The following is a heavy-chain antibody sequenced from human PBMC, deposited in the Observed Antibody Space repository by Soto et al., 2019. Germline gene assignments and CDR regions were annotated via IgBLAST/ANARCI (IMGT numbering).Heavy chain of an antibody. D-gene: IGHD3-22*01. CDR3: TTDGPPMIVVVGVAYGI. Sequence: EVQLVESGGGLVKPGGSLRLSCAASEFTFSNAWMSWVRQAPGKGLEWVGRIKSKTDGGTTDYAAPVKGRFTISRDDSKNTLYLQMNSLKTEDTAVYYCTTDGPPMIVVVGVAYGIWGQGTMVTVSS. CDR1: EFTFSNAW. CDR2: IKSKTDGGTT. V-gene: IGHV3-15*01. J-gene: IGHJ3*02.